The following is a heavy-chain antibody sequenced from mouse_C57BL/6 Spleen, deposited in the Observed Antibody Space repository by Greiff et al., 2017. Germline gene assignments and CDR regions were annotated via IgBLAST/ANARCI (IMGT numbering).Heavy chain of an antibody. V-gene: IGHV1-76*01. CDR3: ARYYGSSFAWFAY. J-gene: IGHJ3*01. D-gene: IGHD1-1*01. Sequence: QVHVKQSGAELVRPGASVKLSCKASGYTFTDYYINWVKQRPGQGLEWIARIYPGSGNTYYNEKFKGKATLTAEKSSSTAYMQLSSLTSEDSAVYFCARYYGSSFAWFAYWGQGTLVTVSA. CDR1: GYTFTDYY. CDR2: IYPGSGNT.